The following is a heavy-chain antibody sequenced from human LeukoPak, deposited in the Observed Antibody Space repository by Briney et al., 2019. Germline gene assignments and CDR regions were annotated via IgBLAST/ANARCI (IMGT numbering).Heavy chain of an antibody. Sequence: GGSLRLSCAASGFTFSSYAMSWVRQAPGKGLEWVSLIYRDGRTFYADSVKGRFTISRDSSSNTLSLQMNNLRVEDTAMYYCARDDGGFWGQGTLVTVSS. CDR1: GFTFSSYA. J-gene: IGHJ4*02. CDR3: ARDDGGF. CDR2: IYRDGRT. D-gene: IGHD3-10*01. V-gene: IGHV3-53*01.